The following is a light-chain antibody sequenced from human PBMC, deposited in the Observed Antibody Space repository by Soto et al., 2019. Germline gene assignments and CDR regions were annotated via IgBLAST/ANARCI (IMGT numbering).Light chain of an antibody. CDR1: QGISNS. CDR2: AAS. V-gene: IGKV1-16*02. CDR3: QQYYSYPWT. Sequence: DIPMTQSPSSLSASVGDRITITCRASQGISNSLAWFQQRPGKGPKSLMYAASSLHGGVPSKFSGSGSGTDFSLTINSLQPEDFAIYYCQQYYSYPWTFGQGTKVEMK. J-gene: IGKJ1*01.